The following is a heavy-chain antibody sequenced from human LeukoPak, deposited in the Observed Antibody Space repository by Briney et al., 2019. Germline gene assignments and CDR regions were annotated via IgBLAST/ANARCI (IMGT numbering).Heavy chain of an antibody. Sequence: GGSLRLSCAASGFTFNDAWAHWVRHAPGRGLVWVSLIKTDGITTRYADSVKGRFTISRDTAKNTVYLQMNSLRAEDTAVYYCARDPHWGQGILVTVSS. V-gene: IGHV3-74*01. CDR1: GFTFNDAW. J-gene: IGHJ4*02. CDR3: ARDPH. CDR2: IKTDGITT.